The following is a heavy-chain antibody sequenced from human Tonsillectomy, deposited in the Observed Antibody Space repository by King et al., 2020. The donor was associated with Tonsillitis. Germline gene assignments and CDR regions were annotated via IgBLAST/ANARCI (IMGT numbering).Heavy chain of an antibody. CDR2: IRGSGGST. CDR3: AKGLASYYYYGMDV. Sequence: VQLVESGGGLVQPGGSLRLSCAASGFTFSSYAMSWVRQAPGKGLEWVSSIRGSGGSTYYADSVKGRFTISRDNSNNTLYLQMNSLRADDTAVYYCAKGLASYYYYGMDVWGQGTTVTVSS. D-gene: IGHD3-16*01. V-gene: IGHV3-23*04. CDR1: GFTFSSYA. J-gene: IGHJ6*02.